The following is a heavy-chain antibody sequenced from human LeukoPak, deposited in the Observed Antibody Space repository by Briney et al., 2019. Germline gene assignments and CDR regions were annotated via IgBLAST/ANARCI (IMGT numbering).Heavy chain of an antibody. CDR1: GFTFSSYG. CDR3: ARLSSGWSRTDY. D-gene: IGHD6-19*01. Sequence: GGSLRLSCAASGFTFSSYGMHWVRQAPGKGLEWVSYISSSGSPIYYADSVKGRFTISRDNTKNSLFLQMNSLRAEDTAVYYCARLSSGWSRTDYWGQGTLVTVSS. V-gene: IGHV3-48*04. J-gene: IGHJ4*02. CDR2: ISSSGSPI.